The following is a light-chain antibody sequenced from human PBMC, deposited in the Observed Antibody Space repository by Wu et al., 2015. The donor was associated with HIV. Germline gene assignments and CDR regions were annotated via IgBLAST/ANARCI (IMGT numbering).Light chain of an antibody. CDR3: QQYISSPRT. CDR1: QSVSSNY. J-gene: IGKJ1*01. V-gene: IGKV3-20*01. CDR2: GAS. Sequence: EFVLTQSPGTLSLSPGERATPSCRASQSVSSNYLAWYQQKPGQAPRLLIYGASSRATGIPDRFSGSGSGTDFTLTISRLEPEDFAVYYCQQYISSPRTFGQGTKVEIK.